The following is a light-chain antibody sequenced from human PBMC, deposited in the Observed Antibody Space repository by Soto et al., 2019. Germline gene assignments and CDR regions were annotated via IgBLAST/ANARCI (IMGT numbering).Light chain of an antibody. CDR1: SSDLAIYNY. Sequence: QSVLTQPASVSGSPGQPITTSCTGTSSDLAIYNYVSWYQQQPGKAPKLMIYQVTNRPSGVSNRFSGSRSGNTAPLTISGLQAEDEADYYCSSYTDSSNYVFGTGTKVTVL. J-gene: IGLJ1*01. V-gene: IGLV2-14*01. CDR3: SSYTDSSNYV. CDR2: QVT.